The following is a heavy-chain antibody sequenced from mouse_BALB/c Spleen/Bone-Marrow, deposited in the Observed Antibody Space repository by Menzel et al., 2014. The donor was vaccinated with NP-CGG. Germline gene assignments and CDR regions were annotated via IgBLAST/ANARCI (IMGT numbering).Heavy chain of an antibody. V-gene: IGHV2-2*02. J-gene: IGHJ3*01. CDR2: IWSGGSK. D-gene: IGHD2-14*01. CDR1: GFSLTSYG. CDR3: SRRGSSTTAFAY. Sequence: VKLVESGPGLVQPSQSLSITCTVSGFSLTSYGVHWVRQPPGKGLEWLGVIWSGGSKEYNATSISRLSISKNNTKSQGLLKMKSLQANDTAIYYCSRRGSSTTAFAYWGQGTLVTVSA.